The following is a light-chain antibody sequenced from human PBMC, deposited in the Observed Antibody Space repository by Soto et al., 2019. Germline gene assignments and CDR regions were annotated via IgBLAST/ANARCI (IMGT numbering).Light chain of an antibody. CDR1: SSDVGGYNY. V-gene: IGLV2-8*01. Sequence: QSALTQPPSASGSPGPSVTISCTGTSSDVGGYNYVSWYQQHPGRAPKLMIYEVSKRPSGVPDRFSGSKSGNTASLTVSGLQTEDEADYYCSSYAGSNNQVFGTGTKVTVL. J-gene: IGLJ1*01. CDR3: SSYAGSNNQV. CDR2: EVS.